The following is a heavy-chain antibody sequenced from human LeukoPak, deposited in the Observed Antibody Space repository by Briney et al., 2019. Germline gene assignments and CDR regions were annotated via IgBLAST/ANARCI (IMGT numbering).Heavy chain of an antibody. CDR1: GGSISSSSYY. D-gene: IGHD5-24*01. CDR3: ASHEREKALPLDY. CDR2: IYYSGST. J-gene: IGHJ4*02. Sequence: SETLSLTCTVSGGSISSSSYYWGWIRQPPGKGLEWIGSIYYSGSTYYNPSLKSRVTISVDTSKNQFSLKLSSVTAADTAVYYCASHEREKALPLDYWGQGTLVTVSS. V-gene: IGHV4-39*01.